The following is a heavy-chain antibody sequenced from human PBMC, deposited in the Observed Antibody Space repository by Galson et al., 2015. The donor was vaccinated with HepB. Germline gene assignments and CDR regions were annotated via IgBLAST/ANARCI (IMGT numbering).Heavy chain of an antibody. CDR1: GFTVSSNY. Sequence: SLRLSCAASGFTVSSNYMSWVRQAPGKGLEWVSIIYSGGSTYYADSVKGRFTISRDNSKNTLYLQMNSLRAEDTAVYYCARDGVAARFYYYYYYMDVWGKGTTVTVSS. CDR2: IYSGGST. D-gene: IGHD6-6*01. J-gene: IGHJ6*03. CDR3: ARDGVAARFYYYYYYMDV. V-gene: IGHV3-53*01.